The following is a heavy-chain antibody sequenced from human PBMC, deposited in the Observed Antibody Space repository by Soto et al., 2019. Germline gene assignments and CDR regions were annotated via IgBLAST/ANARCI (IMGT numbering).Heavy chain of an antibody. CDR1: GGSFSGYY. CDR3: ARVPRGDFWSGYDWFDP. V-gene: IGHV4-34*01. CDR2: INPSGST. Sequence: LTCAVYGGSFSGYYWSWIRQPPGKGLEWIGEINPSGSTNYNPSLKSRATISVDTSKNQFSLKLSSVTAADTAVYYCARVPRGDFWSGYDWFDPWGQGTLVTVSS. J-gene: IGHJ5*02. D-gene: IGHD3-3*01.